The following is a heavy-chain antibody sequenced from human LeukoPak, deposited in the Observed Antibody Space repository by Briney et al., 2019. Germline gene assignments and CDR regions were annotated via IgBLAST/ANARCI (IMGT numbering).Heavy chain of an antibody. CDR3: ARAISATFFDY. D-gene: IGHD3-9*01. CDR1: AGSITGYY. CDR2: VYSSGST. J-gene: IGHJ4*02. V-gene: IGHV4-59*01. Sequence: KASETLSLTCSVSAGSITGYYWSWIRQPPGKGLEWIGYVYSSGSTNYLSSLKSRVTMSIDMSKNQFSLRLTAVTAADTAFYYCARAISATFFDYWGQGTLVTVSS.